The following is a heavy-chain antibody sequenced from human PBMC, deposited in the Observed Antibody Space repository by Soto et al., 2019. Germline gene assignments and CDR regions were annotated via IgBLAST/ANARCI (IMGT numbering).Heavy chain of an antibody. CDR2: IYYSGST. J-gene: IGHJ3*02. Sequence: SETLSLTCTVSGGSISSGDYYWSWIRQPPGRGLEWIGYIYYSGSTYYNPSLKSRVTISVDTSKNQFSLKLSSVTAADTAVYYCARAEGYSYGYAFDIWGQGTMVTVSS. CDR3: ARAEGYSYGYAFDI. V-gene: IGHV4-30-4*01. D-gene: IGHD5-18*01. CDR1: GGSISSGDYY.